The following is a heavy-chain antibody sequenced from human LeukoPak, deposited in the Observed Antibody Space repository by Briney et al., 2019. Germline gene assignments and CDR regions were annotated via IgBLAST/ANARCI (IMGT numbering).Heavy chain of an antibody. CDR2: IYYSGST. V-gene: IGHV4-59*01. J-gene: IGHJ5*02. Sequence: SETLSLTCSVSIVSISSYSWSWIRQPPGKGLEWIGYIYYSGSTNYNPSLKSRVTISVAPSKRQFSLKVSSVTAADTAVYYCARDRGFCSGGSCYRWFDPWGQGTWSPSPQ. D-gene: IGHD2-15*01. CDR1: IVSISSYS. CDR3: ARDRGFCSGGSCYRWFDP.